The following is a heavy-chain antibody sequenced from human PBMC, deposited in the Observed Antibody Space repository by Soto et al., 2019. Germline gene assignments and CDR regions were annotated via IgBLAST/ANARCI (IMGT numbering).Heavy chain of an antibody. V-gene: IGHV3-74*01. J-gene: IGHJ4*02. Sequence: EVQLVESGGGLVQPGGSPRLSCGASGFTFSSYWMHWVRQAPGKGLVWVSRVNTDERRTSYADSVKGRFTISRDNAKNTLYLQMNSLRAEDTAVYYCARVLNGQWYFDYWGQGTQVTVSS. CDR3: ARVLNGQWYFDY. CDR1: GFTFSSYW. D-gene: IGHD6-19*01. CDR2: VNTDERRT.